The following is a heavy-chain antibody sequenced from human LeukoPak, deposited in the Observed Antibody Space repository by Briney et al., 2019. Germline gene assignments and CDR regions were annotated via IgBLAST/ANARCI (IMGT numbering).Heavy chain of an antibody. V-gene: IGHV3-53*01. CDR3: ARGDNWNGVGAFDV. CDR1: GFTVSSTF. D-gene: IGHD1-20*01. Sequence: GGSLRLSCEASGFTVSSTFMSRVRQAPGEGVEWVSALYSDGRTYYADSVRGRFTISRDNSKNTLYLQMNSLRAEDTAVYYCARGDNWNGVGAFDVWGQGTLVTVSS. CDR2: LYSDGRT. J-gene: IGHJ3*01.